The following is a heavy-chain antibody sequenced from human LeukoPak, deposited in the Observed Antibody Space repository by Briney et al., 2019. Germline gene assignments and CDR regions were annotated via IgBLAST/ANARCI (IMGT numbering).Heavy chain of an antibody. V-gene: IGHV3-33*06. CDR3: AKNGSGPSY. J-gene: IGHJ4*02. CDR1: GFTFSSYG. CDR2: IWYDGSNK. Sequence: GGSLRLSCAASGFTFSSYGLHWVRQAPGKGLEWVAVIWYDGSNKYYADSVKGRFTISRDNSKNTLYLQMNSLRAEDTAVYYCAKNGSGPSYWGQGTLVTVSS. D-gene: IGHD3-10*01.